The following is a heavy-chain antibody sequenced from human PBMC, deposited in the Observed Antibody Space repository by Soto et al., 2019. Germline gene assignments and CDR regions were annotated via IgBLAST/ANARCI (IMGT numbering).Heavy chain of an antibody. D-gene: IGHD5-18*01. CDR3: ATGGHNDGYNFYHGMDV. CDR2: VIPLFDTA. CDR1: GGIFTNNA. V-gene: IGHV1-69*01. Sequence: QVQVVQSGAEVKKPGSSVKVSCKVSGGIFTNNAISWVRQAPGQGIEWLGGVIPLFDTAYYAQIFRGRLRISADGATAPAYMELSGLTSADTAVYFCATGGHNDGYNFYHGMDVLGQGTTVTVS. J-gene: IGHJ6*02.